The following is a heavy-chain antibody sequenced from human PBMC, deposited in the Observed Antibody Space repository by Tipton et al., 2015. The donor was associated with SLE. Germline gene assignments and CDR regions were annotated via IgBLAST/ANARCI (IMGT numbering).Heavy chain of an antibody. J-gene: IGHJ4*01. V-gene: IGHV1-46*01. D-gene: IGHD6-19*01. CDR1: GYIFTSYW. Sequence: QLVQSGAEVKKPGESLKISCKGSGYIFTSYWIGWVRQMPGKGLEWMGIVNPDTGGTSYAQRFQGRVTVTADTSSSTVYVELSSLRFEDTAVYYCARDRSRSGSDVFDYWGHGSLVTVSS. CDR2: VNPDTGGT. CDR3: ARDRSRSGSDVFDY.